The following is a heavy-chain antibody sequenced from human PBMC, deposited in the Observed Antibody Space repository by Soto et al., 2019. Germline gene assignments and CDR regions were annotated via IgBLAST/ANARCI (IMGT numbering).Heavy chain of an antibody. Sequence: QVQLQQWGAGPLRPLETLSLTCGVSGGSFSGYYWAWIRQSPGKGLEWIGAIHDRGSINYNPSLKRRVSISVDTSKNHYSLHLRSVTAADTAVYHCARESHDILTGPPWVWYFDLWGRGTLVTVSS. J-gene: IGHJ2*01. CDR3: ARESHDILTGPPWVWYFDL. D-gene: IGHD3-9*01. CDR2: IHDRGSI. V-gene: IGHV4-34*01. CDR1: GGSFSGYY.